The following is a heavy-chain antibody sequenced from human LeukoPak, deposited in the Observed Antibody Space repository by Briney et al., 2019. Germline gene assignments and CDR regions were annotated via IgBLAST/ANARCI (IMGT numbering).Heavy chain of an antibody. CDR1: GGSFSGYY. D-gene: IGHD3-10*01. J-gene: IGHJ5*02. CDR3: ARGNDITMVRGVSDWFDP. Sequence: SETLSLTCAVYGGSFSGYYWSWIRRPPGKGLEWMGEINHSGSTNYNPSLKSRVTISVDTSKNQFSLKLSSVTAADTAVYYCARGNDITMVRGVSDWFDPWGQGTLVTVSS. V-gene: IGHV4-34*01. CDR2: INHSGST.